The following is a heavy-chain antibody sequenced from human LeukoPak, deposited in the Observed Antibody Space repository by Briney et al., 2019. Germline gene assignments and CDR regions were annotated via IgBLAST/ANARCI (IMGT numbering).Heavy chain of an antibody. CDR3: ARHGSGTSLALYP. CDR2: ISYSGTT. D-gene: IGHD3-10*01. V-gene: IGHV4-59*08. J-gene: IGHJ5*02. Sequence: SETLSLTCTVSGGSMSSYYWSWIRQSPGKGLEWVGYISYSGTTNYNPSLKSRVTISLGTSKNRFSLNLTSVTAADTAVYYCARHGSGTSLALYPWGQGTLVIVSS. CDR1: GGSMSSYY.